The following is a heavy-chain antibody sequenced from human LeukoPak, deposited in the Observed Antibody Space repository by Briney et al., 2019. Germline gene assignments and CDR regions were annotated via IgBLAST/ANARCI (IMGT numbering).Heavy chain of an antibody. CDR3: AKGANYDFWSGYQYYFDY. D-gene: IGHD3-3*01. J-gene: IGHJ4*02. V-gene: IGHV3-74*01. CDR1: AFTFNTYW. Sequence: GGSLRLSCAASAFTFNTYWMHWVRQVPGRGLEWVSRINGDESSTNYADSVKGRFTISRGNAKDTLYLHMNSLTAEDTAVYYCAKGANYDFWSGYQYYFDYWGQGTLVTVSS. CDR2: INGDESST.